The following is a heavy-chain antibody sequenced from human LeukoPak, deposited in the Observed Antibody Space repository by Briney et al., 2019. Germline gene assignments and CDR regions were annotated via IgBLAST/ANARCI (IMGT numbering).Heavy chain of an antibody. Sequence: PSETLSLTCTVSGGSISSYYWSWIRQPPGKGLEWIGYIYYSGSANYNPSLKSRVTISVDTSKNQFSLKLSSVTAADTAVYYCARVLNKHSYEDYRGQGTLVTVSS. CDR2: IYYSGSA. V-gene: IGHV4-59*01. CDR3: ARVLNKHSYEDY. CDR1: GGSISSYY. D-gene: IGHD5-18*01. J-gene: IGHJ4*02.